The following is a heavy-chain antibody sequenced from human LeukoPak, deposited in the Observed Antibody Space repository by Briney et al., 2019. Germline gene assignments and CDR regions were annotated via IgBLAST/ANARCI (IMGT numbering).Heavy chain of an antibody. J-gene: IGHJ4*02. CDR3: ANGRAGRSGSYYNRDFDY. CDR2: ISYDGSNK. Sequence: GGSLRLSCAASGFTFSSYGMHWVRQAPGKGLEWVAVISYDGSNKYYADSVKGRFTISRDNSKNTLYLQMNSLRAEDTAVYYCANGRAGRSGSYYNRDFDYWGQGTLVTVSS. V-gene: IGHV3-30*18. D-gene: IGHD3-10*01. CDR1: GFTFSSYG.